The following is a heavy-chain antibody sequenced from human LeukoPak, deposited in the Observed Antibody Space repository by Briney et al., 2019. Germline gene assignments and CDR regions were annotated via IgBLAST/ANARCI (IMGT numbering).Heavy chain of an antibody. CDR2: IYYTGST. Sequence: PSETLSLTCTVSGGSISGDTYYWDWIRQHPGKGLEWIGYIYYTGSTYSNPSLKSRVTVSLDTSKNQFSLKLTSVTAADTAVYYCARESTTGWYGRSGFDIWGRGTMVTVSS. CDR1: GGSISGDTYY. J-gene: IGHJ3*02. D-gene: IGHD6-19*01. CDR3: ARESTTGWYGRSGFDI. V-gene: IGHV4-31*03.